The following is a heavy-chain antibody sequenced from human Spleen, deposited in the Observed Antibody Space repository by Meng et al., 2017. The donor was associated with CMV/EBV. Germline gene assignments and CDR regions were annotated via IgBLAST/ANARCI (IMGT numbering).Heavy chain of an antibody. D-gene: IGHD6-13*01. CDR1: GGSISNYY. Sequence: SETLSLTCTVSGGSISNYYWSWLRQPPGKGLEWIGYIYYSGSTNYNPSLRSRVTISLDTSTNQFSLRLRSVTAADTAVYYCARDLEYSSSWYDYWGQGTLVTVSS. CDR2: IYYSGST. CDR3: ARDLEYSSSWYDY. V-gene: IGHV4-59*12. J-gene: IGHJ4*02.